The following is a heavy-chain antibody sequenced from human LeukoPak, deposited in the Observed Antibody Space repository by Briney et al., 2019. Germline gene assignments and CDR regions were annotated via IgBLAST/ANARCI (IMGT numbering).Heavy chain of an antibody. D-gene: IGHD4-23*01. J-gene: IGHJ4*02. CDR3: AREKYDGKSWDY. CDR2: INPNSGGT. V-gene: IGHV1-2*06. Sequence: GASVKVSCKASGYIFTSYDINWVRQAPGQGLEWMGRINPNSGGTNYAQNFQGRVTMTRDTSISTAYMELTRLRSDDTAVYYCAREKYDGKSWDYWGQGTLVTVSS. CDR1: GYIFTSYD.